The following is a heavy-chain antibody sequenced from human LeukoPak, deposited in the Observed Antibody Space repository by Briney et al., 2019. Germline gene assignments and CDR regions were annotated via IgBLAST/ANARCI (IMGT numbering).Heavy chain of an antibody. CDR1: GFPFTNDW. CDR2: IKSKSDGGTT. V-gene: IGHV3-15*01. Sequence: GGSLRLACAASGFPFTNDWMSWVRQAQGKGLEWVGRIKSKSDGGTTDYAAPVKGRFTISRDDSENTLYLQVNTMKIEDTAVYYCTTENPTDFWGQGTLVTVSS. CDR3: TTENPTDF. J-gene: IGHJ4*02.